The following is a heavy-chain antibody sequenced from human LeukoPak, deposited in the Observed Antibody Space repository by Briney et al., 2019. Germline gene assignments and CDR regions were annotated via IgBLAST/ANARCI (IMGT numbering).Heavy chain of an antibody. CDR3: ARHSTSWTRGVNYFDY. CDR2: ISSSSSYI. Sequence: NPGGSLRLSCAASGFTFSSYSMNWVRQAPGKGLEWVSSISSSSSYIYYADSVKGRFTISRDNSKNTLYLQMNSLRAEDTAVYYCARHSTSWTRGVNYFDYWGQGTLVTVSS. J-gene: IGHJ4*02. D-gene: IGHD6-13*01. CDR1: GFTFSSYS. V-gene: IGHV3-21*04.